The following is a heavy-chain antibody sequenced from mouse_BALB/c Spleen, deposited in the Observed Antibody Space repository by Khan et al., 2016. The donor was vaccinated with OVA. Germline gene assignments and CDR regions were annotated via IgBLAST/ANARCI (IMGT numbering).Heavy chain of an antibody. V-gene: IGHV9-3-1*01. CDR2: INTYTGEP. CDR1: GYTFTNYG. Sequence: QIQLVQSGPELKKPGETVKISCKASGYTFTNYGMNWVKQAPGKGLKWMGWINTYTGEPTYADDFKGRFAFSLETSASPAYLHINNLQNEDTGTYFLARPPYFSYVLDYWGQGTSVTVSS. CDR3: ARPPYFSYVLDY. J-gene: IGHJ4*01. D-gene: IGHD2-10*01.